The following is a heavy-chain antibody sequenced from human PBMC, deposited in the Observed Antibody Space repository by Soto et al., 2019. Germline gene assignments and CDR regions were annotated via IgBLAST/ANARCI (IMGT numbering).Heavy chain of an antibody. CDR3: AKGTQFFYYYAMDV. Sequence: GSLRLSCAASGFTFSSYGMNWVRQPPGKGLEWVSALSGSGDTTYYADSVRGRFSISRDNSKNTLYLQMSSLRGEDTAVYYCAKGTQFFYYYAMDVWGQGTTVTVSS. CDR1: GFTFSSYG. CDR2: LSGSGDTT. J-gene: IGHJ6*02. V-gene: IGHV3-23*01.